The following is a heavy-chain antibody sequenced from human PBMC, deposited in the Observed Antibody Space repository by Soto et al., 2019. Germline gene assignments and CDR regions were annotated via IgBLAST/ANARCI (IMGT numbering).Heavy chain of an antibody. CDR2: IYYSGST. CDR1: GGSITSGGFY. J-gene: IGHJ4*02. D-gene: IGHD3-10*01. CDR3: ARGVRYFDY. V-gene: IGHV4-61*08. Sequence: PSETLSLTCNVSGGSITSGGFYWAWIRQHPGGGLEWIGHIYYSGSTNYNPSLMSRFIISLDTSLNLFSLNLSSVTAADTAVYYCARGVRYFDYWGQGTLVTVS.